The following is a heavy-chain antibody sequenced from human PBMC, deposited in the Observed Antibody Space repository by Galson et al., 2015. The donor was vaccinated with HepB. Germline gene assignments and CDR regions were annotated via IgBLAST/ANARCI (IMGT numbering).Heavy chain of an antibody. D-gene: IGHD3-22*01. CDR1: GFTFINYA. CDR2: ISGSGNST. J-gene: IGHJ4*02. V-gene: IGHV3-23*01. CDR3: AQSLFSHTSGYRIDY. Sequence: SLRLYCAASGFTFINYAMTWVRQAPGKGLEWVSAISGSGNSTYFADSVRGRFTISRDNSKNTVYLQMSSLRAEDTAIYYCAQSLFSHTSGYRIDYWGQGALVTVSS.